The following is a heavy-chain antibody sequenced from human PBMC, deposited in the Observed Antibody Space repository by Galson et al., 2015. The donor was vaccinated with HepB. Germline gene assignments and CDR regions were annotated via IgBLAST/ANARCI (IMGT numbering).Heavy chain of an antibody. D-gene: IGHD3-10*01. CDR1: RFRFSDYF. Sequence: SLRLSCAVSSTHFRFRFSDYFMAWIRQTPGKGLEWVSAISGSGGSTYYADSVKGRFTISRDNSKNTLYLQMNSLRAEDTAVYYCAKDPLRFGERPLLGYFDYWGQGTLVTVSS. V-gene: IGHV3-23*01. J-gene: IGHJ4*02. CDR2: ISGSGGST. CDR3: AKDPLRFGERPLLGYFDY.